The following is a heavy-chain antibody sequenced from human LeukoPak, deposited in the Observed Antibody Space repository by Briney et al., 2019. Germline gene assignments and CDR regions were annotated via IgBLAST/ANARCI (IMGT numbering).Heavy chain of an antibody. V-gene: IGHV4-39*01. Sequence: PSETLSLTCTVSGGSISSSSYYWGWIRQPPGKGLEWIGSIYYSGSTYYNPSLKSRVTISVDTSKNQFSLKLSSVTAADTAVYYCARHGGSYGMDVWGQGTTVTVSS. CDR3: ARHGGSYGMDV. CDR1: GGSISSSSYY. D-gene: IGHD1-26*01. J-gene: IGHJ6*02. CDR2: IYYSGST.